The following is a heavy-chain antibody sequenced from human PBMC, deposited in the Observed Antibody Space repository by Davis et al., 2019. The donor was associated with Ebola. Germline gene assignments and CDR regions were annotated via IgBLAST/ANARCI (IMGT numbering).Heavy chain of an antibody. D-gene: IGHD3-16*01. CDR3: ARHSTYWGSYNWFDP. Sequence: GESLKISCKGSGYSFTSYWISWVRQVPGKGLEWMGRIDPSDSYTNYSPSFQGHVTISADKSISTAYLQWSSLKASDTAMYYCARHSTYWGSYNWFDPWGQGTLVTVSS. V-gene: IGHV5-10-1*01. CDR1: GYSFTSYW. CDR2: IDPSDSYT. J-gene: IGHJ5*02.